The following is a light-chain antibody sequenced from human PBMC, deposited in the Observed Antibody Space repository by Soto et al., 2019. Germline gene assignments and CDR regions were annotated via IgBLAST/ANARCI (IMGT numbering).Light chain of an antibody. CDR3: QQYGSSPIT. CDR1: ERVSSSY. CDR2: DAS. Sequence: ETALTQSPATLSLSPGERATLSCGASERVSSSYVAWYQMKAGLAPRLLIHDASTRASGIPDRFRGSKSGTDFTLTIRGLEPEDAALYYCQQYGSSPITFGQGTRLEIK. V-gene: IGKV3D-20*01. J-gene: IGKJ5*01.